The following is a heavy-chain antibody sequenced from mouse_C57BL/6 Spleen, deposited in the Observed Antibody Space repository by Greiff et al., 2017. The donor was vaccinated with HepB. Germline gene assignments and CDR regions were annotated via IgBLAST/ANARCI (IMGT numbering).Heavy chain of an antibody. CDR1: GYTFTDYY. D-gene: IGHD2-4*01. J-gene: IGHJ3*01. CDR3: ANDYDVGSFAY. Sequence: VKLMESGPELVKPGASVKISCKASGYTFTDYYINWVKQRPGQGLEWIGWIFPGSGSTYYNEKFKGKATLTVDKSSSTAYMLLSSLTSEDSAVYFCANDYDVGSFAYWGQGTLVTVSA. V-gene: IGHV1-75*01. CDR2: IFPGSGST.